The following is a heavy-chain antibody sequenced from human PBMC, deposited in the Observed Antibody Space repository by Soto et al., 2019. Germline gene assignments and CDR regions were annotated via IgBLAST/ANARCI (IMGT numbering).Heavy chain of an antibody. Sequence: QVQLVQSGAEVKKPGASVKVSCKASGYTFRNYGFSWVRQAPGQGLEWMGWISVTNGLTNYAQKFQGRVTMTTDASTSTVSMELRSLRSDDTAVYYCASEDPRTSSDYWGQGTVVTVSS. CDR1: GYTFRNYG. CDR2: ISVTNGLT. J-gene: IGHJ4*02. V-gene: IGHV1-18*01. CDR3: ASEDPRTSSDY.